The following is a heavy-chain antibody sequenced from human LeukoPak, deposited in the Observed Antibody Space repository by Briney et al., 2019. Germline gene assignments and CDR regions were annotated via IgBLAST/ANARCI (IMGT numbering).Heavy chain of an antibody. Sequence: LRLSCAASGFTFSDYYMSWIRQHPGKGLEWIGYIYYSGSTYYNPSLKSRVTISVDTSKNQFSLKLSSVTAADTAVYYCARLEGGYDSSGYLYRYWGQGTLVTVSS. J-gene: IGHJ4*02. CDR2: IYYSGST. CDR3: ARLEGGYDSSGYLYRY. CDR1: GFTFSDYY. D-gene: IGHD3-22*01. V-gene: IGHV4-31*02.